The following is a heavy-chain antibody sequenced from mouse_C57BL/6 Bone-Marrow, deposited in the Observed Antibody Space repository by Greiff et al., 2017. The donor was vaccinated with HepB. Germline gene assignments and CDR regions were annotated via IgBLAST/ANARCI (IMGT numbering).Heavy chain of an antibody. V-gene: IGHV1-9*01. D-gene: IGHD1-1*01. CDR1: GYTFTGYW. J-gene: IGHJ2*01. CDR3: ARPITTVVGGYFDY. CDR2: ILPGSGST. Sequence: VQVVESGAELMKPGASVKLSCKAPGYTFTGYWLEWVKQRPGHGLEWIGEILPGSGSTNYNEKFKGKATFTADPSSNTAYMQLSSLTTEDSAIYYCARPITTVVGGYFDYWGQGTTLTVSS.